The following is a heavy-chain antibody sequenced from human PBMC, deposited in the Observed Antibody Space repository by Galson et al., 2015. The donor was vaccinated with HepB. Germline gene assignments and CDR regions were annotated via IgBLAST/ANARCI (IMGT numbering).Heavy chain of an antibody. CDR2: ISSTSTYI. CDR3: ARVIVPGAVIDY. CDR1: GFTFSGYT. V-gene: IGHV3-21*01. J-gene: IGHJ4*02. Sequence: SLRLSCAASGFTFSGYTMNWVRQAPGKGLEWVSSISSTSTYIYYPDSLKGRFTISRDNAKNSLYLQINSLRAEDTAVYYCARVIVPGAVIDYWGQGTLVTVSS. D-gene: IGHD3-22*01.